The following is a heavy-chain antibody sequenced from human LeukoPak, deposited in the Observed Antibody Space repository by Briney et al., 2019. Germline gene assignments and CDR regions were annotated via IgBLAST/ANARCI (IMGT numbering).Heavy chain of an antibody. CDR3: ASILHYCSSTSCHNDAFDI. J-gene: IGHJ3*02. Sequence: EASVKVSCKASGGTFSSYAISWVRQAPGQGLEWMGGNIPIFGTANYAQKFQGRVTITADESTSTAYMELSSLRSEDTAVYYCASILHYCSSTSCHNDAFDIWGQGTMVTVSS. V-gene: IGHV1-69*13. CDR2: NIPIFGTA. D-gene: IGHD2-2*01. CDR1: GGTFSSYA.